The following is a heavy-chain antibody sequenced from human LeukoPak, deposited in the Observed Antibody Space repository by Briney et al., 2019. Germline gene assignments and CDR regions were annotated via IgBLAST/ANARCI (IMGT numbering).Heavy chain of an antibody. CDR3: ARGVAAAGTE. Sequence: GASVKVSCKASGYTFTGYYMHWVRQAPGQGLEWMGGIIPIFGTANYAQKFQGRVTITTDESTSTAYMELSSLRSEDTAVYYCARGVAAAGTEWGQGTLVTVSS. CDR2: IIPIFGTA. J-gene: IGHJ4*02. CDR1: GYTFTGYY. V-gene: IGHV1-69*05. D-gene: IGHD6-13*01.